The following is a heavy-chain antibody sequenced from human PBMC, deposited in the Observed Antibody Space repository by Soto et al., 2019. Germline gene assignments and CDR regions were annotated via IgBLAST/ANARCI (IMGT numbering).Heavy chain of an antibody. V-gene: IGHV3-33*01. D-gene: IGHD3-10*01. Sequence: QVQLVESGGGVVQPGTSLRLSCAASGSTFSNYGMHWVRQAPGKGLEWVAVVWYDGTTKFYPDSVKGRFTISRDNSNNTLYLQMTSLRVEDTAVYYWATVDNYYGSVFWGQGTLVTVSS. CDR2: VWYDGTTK. CDR3: ATVDNYYGSVF. CDR1: GSTFSNYG. J-gene: IGHJ4*02.